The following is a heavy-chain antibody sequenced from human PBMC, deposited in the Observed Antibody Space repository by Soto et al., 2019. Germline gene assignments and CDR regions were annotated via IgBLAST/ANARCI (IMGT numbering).Heavy chain of an antibody. D-gene: IGHD5-12*01. V-gene: IGHV6-1*01. CDR2: TYYRSKGST. J-gene: IGHJ4*02. CDR1: GDRVSSKSAA. CDR3: ARVKATLYLHYYFDY. Sequence: SQTLSLTCAISGDRVSSKSAAWNWIRQSPSRGLEWLGRTYYRSKGSTDYAVSLKGRASISMDTSKNLFSLRLRSLTAADTAVYFCARVKATLYLHYYFDYWGQGTPVTVSS.